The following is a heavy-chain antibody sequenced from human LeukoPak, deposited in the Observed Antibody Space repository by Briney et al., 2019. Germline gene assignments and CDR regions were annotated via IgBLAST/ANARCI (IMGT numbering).Heavy chain of an antibody. J-gene: IGHJ3*02. CDR3: ARGELYCSGGSCYQHDAFDI. CDR2: ISSSSSYI. D-gene: IGHD2-15*01. CDR1: GFTFSSYS. Sequence: GGSLRLSCAASGFTFSSYSMNWVRQAPGKGLEWVSSISSSSSYIYYADPVKGRFTISRDNAKNSLYLQMNSLRAEDTAVYYCARGELYCSGGSCYQHDAFDIWGQGTMVTVSS. V-gene: IGHV3-21*01.